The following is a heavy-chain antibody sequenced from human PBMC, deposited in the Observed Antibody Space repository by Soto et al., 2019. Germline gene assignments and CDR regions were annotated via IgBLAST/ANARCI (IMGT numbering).Heavy chain of an antibody. D-gene: IGHD3-10*01. J-gene: IGHJ6*02. V-gene: IGHV3-30*18. CDR2: ISYDGSNK. CDR1: GFTFSSYG. Sequence: GGSLRLSCAASGFTFSSYGMHWVRQAPGKGLEWVAVISYDGSNKYYADSVKGRFTISRDNSKNTLYLQMNSLRAEDTAVYYCAKDRLLWFGELFPSANYYGMDVWGQGTTVTVSS. CDR3: AKDRLLWFGELFPSANYYGMDV.